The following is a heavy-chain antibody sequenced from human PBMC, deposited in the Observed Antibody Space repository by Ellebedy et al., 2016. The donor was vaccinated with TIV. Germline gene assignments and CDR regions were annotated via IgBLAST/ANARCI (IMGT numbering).Heavy chain of an antibody. CDR1: GGSVSTTRYY. CDR3: ARGGASSKYFDY. CDR2: VYYSGST. J-gene: IGHJ4*02. V-gene: IGHV4-39*07. Sequence: MPSETLSLTCTVSGGSVSTTRYYWAWIRQPPGEGLEWIGSVYYSGSTYYNPSLKSRVTISVDTSKNQFSLNLSSVTDADTAVYYCARGGASSKYFDYWGLGTLVTVSS.